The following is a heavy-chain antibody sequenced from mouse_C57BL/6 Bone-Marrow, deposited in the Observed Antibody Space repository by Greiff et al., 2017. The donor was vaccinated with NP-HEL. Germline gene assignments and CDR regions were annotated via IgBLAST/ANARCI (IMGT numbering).Heavy chain of an antibody. V-gene: IGHV5-9*01. CDR1: GFTFSSYT. CDR3: ARHHDGYYVGWFAY. Sequence: EVQRVESGGGLVKPGGSLKLSCAASGFTFSSYTMSWVRQTPEKRLEWVATISGGGGNTYYPDSVKGRFTISRDNAKNTLYLQMSSLRSEDTALYYCARHHDGYYVGWFAYWGQGTLVTVSA. D-gene: IGHD2-3*01. J-gene: IGHJ3*01. CDR2: ISGGGGNT.